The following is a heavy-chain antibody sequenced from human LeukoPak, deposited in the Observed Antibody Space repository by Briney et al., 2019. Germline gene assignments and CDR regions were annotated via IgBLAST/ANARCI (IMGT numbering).Heavy chain of an antibody. Sequence: GGSLRLSCAASRSTFSTYWMSWVRQAPGKGLEWVANIKQDGSETYYVDSVKGRFTISRDNAKNSLYLQMNSLRGEDTAVYYCARLEPAWGYFEYWGQGTLVTVSS. D-gene: IGHD2-2*01. V-gene: IGHV3-7*01. CDR2: IKQDGSET. CDR1: RSTFSTYW. J-gene: IGHJ4*02. CDR3: ARLEPAWGYFEY.